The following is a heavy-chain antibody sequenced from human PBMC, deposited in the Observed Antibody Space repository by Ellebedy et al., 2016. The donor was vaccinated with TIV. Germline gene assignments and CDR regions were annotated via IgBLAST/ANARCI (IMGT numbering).Heavy chain of an antibody. CDR1: GFSFSNYA. J-gene: IGHJ4*02. CDR2: ISDSGAGT. Sequence: GGSLRLSCVGSGFSFSNYAISWVRQAPGKGLEWVSAISDSGAGTYYTDSVRGRFTITRDNSKSTLYLQMNSLRAEDTAVYNCAKEMALGKPYDYWGLGALVTVSS. D-gene: IGHD1-26*01. V-gene: IGHV3-23*01. CDR3: AKEMALGKPYDY.